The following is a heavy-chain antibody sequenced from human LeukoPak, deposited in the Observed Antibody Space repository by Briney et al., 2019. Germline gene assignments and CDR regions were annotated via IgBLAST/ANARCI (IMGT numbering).Heavy chain of an antibody. CDR1: GGSITSYY. CDR2: IYYTGDT. CDR3: ARHRGAAGRDYFDL. Sequence: SETLSLTCTVSGGSITSYYWSWIRQPPGKGLEWIGYIYYTGDTNCIPSLKSRVTISTDTSKNQFSLKLTSMTAADTARYYCARHRGAAGRDYFDLWGQGTLVTVSS. J-gene: IGHJ4*02. V-gene: IGHV4-59*08. D-gene: IGHD6-25*01.